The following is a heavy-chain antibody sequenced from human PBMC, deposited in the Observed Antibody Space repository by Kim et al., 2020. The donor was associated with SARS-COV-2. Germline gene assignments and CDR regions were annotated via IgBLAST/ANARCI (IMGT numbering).Heavy chain of an antibody. D-gene: IGHD3-10*01. V-gene: IGHV4-59*08. CDR3: ARQLGGYYYGMDV. J-gene: IGHJ6*02. Sequence: PSLKSRVTISVDTSKNQFSLKLSSVTAADTAVYYCARQLGGYYYGMDVWGQGTTVTVSS.